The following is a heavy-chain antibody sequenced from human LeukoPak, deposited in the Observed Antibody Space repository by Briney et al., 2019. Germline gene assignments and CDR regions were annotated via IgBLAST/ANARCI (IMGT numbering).Heavy chain of an antibody. Sequence: SETLSLTCAVYGGSFSGYYWSWIRQPPGKGLEWIGEINHSGSTNYNPSLKSRVTISVDTSKNQFSLKLSSVTAADTAVYYCARGFLRDDSSGYYNPFDYWGQGTLVTVSS. CDR1: GGSFSGYY. V-gene: IGHV4-34*01. D-gene: IGHD3-22*01. CDR3: ARGFLRDDSSGYYNPFDY. CDR2: INHSGST. J-gene: IGHJ4*02.